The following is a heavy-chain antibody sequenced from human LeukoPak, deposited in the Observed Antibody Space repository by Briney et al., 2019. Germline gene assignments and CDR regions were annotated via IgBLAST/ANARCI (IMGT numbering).Heavy chain of an antibody. Sequence: SQTLSLTCAISGDSVSRNNVAWNWIRQSPSRGLEWLGRTYYRSQWYSDYAESVKGRITINPDTSKNQFSLQLNSVTPEDTAVYYCARYQVSQGRETTPFDYWGQGTLVTVSS. CDR3: ARYQVSQGRETTPFDY. CDR1: GDSVSRNNVA. CDR2: TYYRSQWYS. J-gene: IGHJ4*02. D-gene: IGHD1-14*01. V-gene: IGHV6-1*01.